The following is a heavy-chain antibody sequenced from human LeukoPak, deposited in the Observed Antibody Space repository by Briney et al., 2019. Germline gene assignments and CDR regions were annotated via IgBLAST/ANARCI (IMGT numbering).Heavy chain of an antibody. D-gene: IGHD2-8*01. CDR1: GYTFTSYG. J-gene: IGHJ1*01. V-gene: IGHV1-18*01. CDR3: ASCHCTNGVCYGECEYFQE. CDR2: IGPYTGKT. Sequence: ASVKVSCKASGYTFTSYGISWVRQAPGQGLGWMGWIGPYTGKTNYAQKFQGRVTVTTDTSTTTAYMELRSLRSDDTAVYYCASCHCTNGVCYGECEYFQEWGQGTLVTVSS.